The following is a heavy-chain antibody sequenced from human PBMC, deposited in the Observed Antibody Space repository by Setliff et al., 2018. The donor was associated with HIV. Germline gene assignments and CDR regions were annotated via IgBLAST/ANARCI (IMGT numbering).Heavy chain of an antibody. CDR3: ARHFGWLPREIDY. Sequence: SETLSLTCILSGGSISTSNYYWGWIRQPPGKGLEWIGRIYYSGSTYYTPSLKSRVTISVDTSKNQFSLKLSSVTAADTAVYYCARHFGWLPREIDYWGQGTLVTV. V-gene: IGHV4-39*01. D-gene: IGHD5-12*01. CDR2: IYYSGST. J-gene: IGHJ4*02. CDR1: GGSISTSNYY.